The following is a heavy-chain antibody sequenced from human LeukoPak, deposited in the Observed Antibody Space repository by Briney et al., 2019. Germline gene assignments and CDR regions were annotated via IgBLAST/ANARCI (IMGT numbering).Heavy chain of an antibody. J-gene: IGHJ6*02. CDR2: MNPNSGNT. Sequence: VASVKVSCKASGYTFTSYDINWVRQATGQGLEWMGWMNPNSGNTGYAQKFQGRVTMTRNTSISTAYMELSSLRSEDTAVYYCARTAGHRQWLVSYYYYYGMDVWGQGTTVTVSS. V-gene: IGHV1-8*01. CDR3: ARTAGHRQWLVSYYYYYGMDV. CDR1: GYTFTSYD. D-gene: IGHD6-19*01.